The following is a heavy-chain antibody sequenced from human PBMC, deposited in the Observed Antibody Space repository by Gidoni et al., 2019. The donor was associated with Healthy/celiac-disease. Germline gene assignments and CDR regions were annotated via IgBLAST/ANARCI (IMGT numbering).Heavy chain of an antibody. J-gene: IGHJ4*02. Sequence: QVQLVPSGAVVTKPGSSVTVSCKASGVTFRTYAISWVRQAPGQGIEWMGGIIPIFGTANYAQQCQGRVTITADEATSTAYMELSSLRSEDTAVYYCARGPRGYSFFDYWGQGTLVTVSS. CDR3: ARGPRGYSFFDY. V-gene: IGHV1-69*01. D-gene: IGHD5-18*01. CDR2: IIPIFGTA. CDR1: GVTFRTYA.